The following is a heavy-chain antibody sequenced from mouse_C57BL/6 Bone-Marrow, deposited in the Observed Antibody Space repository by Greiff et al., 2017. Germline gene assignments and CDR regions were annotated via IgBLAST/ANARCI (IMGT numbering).Heavy chain of an antibody. CDR1: GFTFSDYY. Sequence: EVKVVESGGGSVQPGGSLKLSCAASGFTFSDYYMYWVRQTPEKRLEWVAYISNGGGSTYYPDTVKGRFTISRDNAKNTLYLQMSRLRSEDTAMYYCAYSKGAMDYWGQGTSVTVSS. CDR2: ISNGGGST. D-gene: IGHD2-5*01. CDR3: AYSKGAMDY. J-gene: IGHJ4*01. V-gene: IGHV5-12*01.